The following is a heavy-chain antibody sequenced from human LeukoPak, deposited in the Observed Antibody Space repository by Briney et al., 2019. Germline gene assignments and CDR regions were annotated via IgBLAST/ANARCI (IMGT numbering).Heavy chain of an antibody. CDR2: IYYSGST. Sequence: SSETLSLTCTVSGGSISSSSYYWGWIRQPPGKGLEWSGSIYYSGSTYYNPSLKSRVTISVDTSKNQFSLKLSSVTAADTAVYYCARLRGYCSGGSCYSFPDYWGQGTLVTVSS. V-gene: IGHV4-39*01. CDR1: GGSISSSSYY. CDR3: ARLRGYCSGGSCYSFPDY. J-gene: IGHJ4*02. D-gene: IGHD2-15*01.